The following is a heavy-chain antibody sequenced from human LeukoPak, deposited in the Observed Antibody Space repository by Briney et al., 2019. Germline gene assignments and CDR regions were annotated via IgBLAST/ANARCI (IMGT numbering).Heavy chain of an antibody. D-gene: IGHD4-17*01. CDR1: GYTFTGYY. CDR2: INPNSGGT. Sequence: ASVKVSCKASGYTFTGYYMHWVRQAPGQGLEWMGWINPNSGGTNYAQKFQGWVTMTRDTSISTAYMELSRLRSDDTAVYYCARGHTVTTPELLDYWGQGTLVTVSS. CDR3: ARGHTVTTPELLDY. V-gene: IGHV1-2*04. J-gene: IGHJ4*02.